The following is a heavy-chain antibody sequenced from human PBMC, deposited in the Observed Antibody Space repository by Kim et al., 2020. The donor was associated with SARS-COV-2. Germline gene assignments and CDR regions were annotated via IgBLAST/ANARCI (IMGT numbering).Heavy chain of an antibody. CDR1: GFTFSSYS. D-gene: IGHD2-21*01. J-gene: IGHJ5*02. V-gene: IGHV3-21*01. Sequence: GGSLRLSCAASGFTFSSYSMNWVRQAPGKGLEWVSSISSSSSYIYYADSVKGRFTISRDNAKNSLYLQMNSLRAEDTAVYYCARGPSYWDAYNWFDPWGQGTLVTVSS. CDR3: ARGPSYWDAYNWFDP. CDR2: ISSSSSYI.